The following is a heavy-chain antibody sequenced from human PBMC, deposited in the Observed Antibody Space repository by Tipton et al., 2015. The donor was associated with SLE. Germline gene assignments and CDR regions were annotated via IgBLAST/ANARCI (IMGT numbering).Heavy chain of an antibody. Sequence: TLSLTCTVSGGSISRGSYYWSWIRQPAGKGLEWIGRIYTSGGTNYNPPLKSQVTISVDTSKNQFSLKLSSVTAADTAVYYCARANYYDTPDLYWGQGTLVTVSS. D-gene: IGHD3-22*01. CDR3: ARANYYDTPDLY. J-gene: IGHJ1*01. V-gene: IGHV4-61*02. CDR2: IYTSGGT. CDR1: GGSISRGSYY.